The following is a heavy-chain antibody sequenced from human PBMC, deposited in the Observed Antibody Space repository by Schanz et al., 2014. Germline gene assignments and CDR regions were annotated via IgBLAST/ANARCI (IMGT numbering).Heavy chain of an antibody. D-gene: IGHD3-22*01. CDR3: ARDDRAYYYGMDV. J-gene: IGHJ6*02. CDR2: IDPNSGGT. V-gene: IGHV1-2*02. Sequence: QVQLVQSGAEVKKPGASVKVSCKASGYTLSAYYIHWIRQAPGQGLEWMGWIDPNSGGTNYAQKFQGRVTMTSDTSITTVYMEVSRVTYEDTAVYYCARDDRAYYYGMDVWGQGTTVTVSS. CDR1: GYTLSAYY.